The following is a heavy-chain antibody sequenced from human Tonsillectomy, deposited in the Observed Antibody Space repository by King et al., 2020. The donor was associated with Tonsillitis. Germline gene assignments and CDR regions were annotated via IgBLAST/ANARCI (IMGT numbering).Heavy chain of an antibody. D-gene: IGHD3-3*01. CDR2: ISYDGSNK. Sequence: VQLVESGGGVVQPGRSLRLSCAASGFTFSSYAMHWVRQAPGKGPEWVAVISYDGSNKYYADSVKGRFTISRDNSKNTLYLQMNSLRAEDTAVYYCARGGGLTIFGVGTNWFDPWGQGTLVTVSS. CDR1: GFTFSSYA. CDR3: ARGGGLTIFGVGTNWFDP. J-gene: IGHJ5*02. V-gene: IGHV3-30*04.